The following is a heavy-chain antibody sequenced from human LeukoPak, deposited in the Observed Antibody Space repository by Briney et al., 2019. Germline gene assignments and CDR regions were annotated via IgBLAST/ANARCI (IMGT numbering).Heavy chain of an antibody. CDR2: ILYDGNTQ. D-gene: IGHD1-1*01. Sequence: RGSLRLSCAEPGYTFNKDGMHWVRQAPGKGLEWVSFILYDGNTQYYVDSVRGGFTISRDNFKNTLYLQMNSLRLEDAAVYYCAKDRATNWSLDYWGQGTLVIVSS. CDR1: GYTFNKDG. CDR3: AKDRATNWSLDY. J-gene: IGHJ4*02. V-gene: IGHV3-30*02.